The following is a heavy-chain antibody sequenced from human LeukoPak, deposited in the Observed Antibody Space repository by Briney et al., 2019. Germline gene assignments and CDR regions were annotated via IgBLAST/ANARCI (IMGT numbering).Heavy chain of an antibody. V-gene: IGHV1-18*01. J-gene: IGHJ5*02. Sequence: ASVKVSCKASGYTFTSYGISWVRQAPGQGLEWMGWISAYNGNTNYAQKLQGRVTMTTDTFTSTAYMELRSLRSDDTAVYYCARDSLSVDTAMVRWFDPWGQGTLVTVSS. CDR2: ISAYNGNT. CDR3: ARDSLSVDTAMVRWFDP. CDR1: GYTFTSYG. D-gene: IGHD5-18*01.